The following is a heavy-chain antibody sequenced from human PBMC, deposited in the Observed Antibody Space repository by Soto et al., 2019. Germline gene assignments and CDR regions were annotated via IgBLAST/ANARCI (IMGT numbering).Heavy chain of an antibody. V-gene: IGHV1-46*01. CDR3: ARGENCSGGTCYSEYFHR. D-gene: IGHD2-15*01. CDR1: GYLFTAYS. CDR2: VNPSGSST. J-gene: IGHJ1*01. Sequence: ASVKVSCKASGYLFTAYSMHWVRLAPGQGLEWMGVVNPSGSSTKYVQNFQGRVTMTRNTSTTTIYMELSSLRSDDTAIYYCARGENCSGGTCYSEYFHRWGQGTLVTVSS.